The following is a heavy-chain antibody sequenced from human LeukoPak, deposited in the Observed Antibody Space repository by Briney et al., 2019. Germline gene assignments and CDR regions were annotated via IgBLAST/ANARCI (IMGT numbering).Heavy chain of an antibody. Sequence: PGGSLRLSCATSGFTFSSYAMHWVRQAPGKGLEWVAVILYDGSNEYYADSVKGRFAISRDNSQNTLHLQMNSLRAEDTAVYYCARAQHRGWGFDYWGQGTLVTVSS. CDR1: GFTFSSYA. J-gene: IGHJ4*02. CDR3: ARAQHRGWGFDY. V-gene: IGHV3-30*09. CDR2: ILYDGSNE. D-gene: IGHD1-26*01.